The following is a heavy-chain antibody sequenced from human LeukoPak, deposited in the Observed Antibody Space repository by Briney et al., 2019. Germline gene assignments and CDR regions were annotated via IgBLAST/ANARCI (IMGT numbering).Heavy chain of an antibody. D-gene: IGHD6-13*01. J-gene: IGHJ5*02. Sequence: PSETLSLTCTVSGGSISSSSYYWSWIRQPPGKGLEWIGEINHSGSTNYNPSLKSRVTISVDTSKNQFSLKLSSVTAADTAVYYCARGRGPPFAFRYSSSWYWFDPWGQGTLVTVSS. CDR1: GGSISSSSYY. CDR3: ARGRGPPFAFRYSSSWYWFDP. CDR2: INHSGST. V-gene: IGHV4-39*07.